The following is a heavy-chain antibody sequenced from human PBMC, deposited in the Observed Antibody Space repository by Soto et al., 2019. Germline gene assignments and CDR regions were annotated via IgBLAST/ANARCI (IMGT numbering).Heavy chain of an antibody. CDR3: ARSSDSSGYYPLPAFDY. Sequence: GASVKVSCKASVYTFTSYYMHWVRQAPGQGLEWMGIINPSGGSTSYAQKFQGRVTMTRDTSTSTVYMELSSLRSEDTAVYYCARSSDSSGYYPLPAFDYWGQGTLVTVSS. V-gene: IGHV1-46*01. CDR2: INPSGGST. CDR1: VYTFTSYY. D-gene: IGHD3-22*01. J-gene: IGHJ4*02.